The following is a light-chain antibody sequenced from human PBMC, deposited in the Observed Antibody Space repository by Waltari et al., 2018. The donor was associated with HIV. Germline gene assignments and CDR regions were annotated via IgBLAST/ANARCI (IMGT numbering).Light chain of an antibody. V-gene: IGLV2-23*02. CDR3: CACPRSGIRYV. CDR2: EVT. CDR1: SSNVGSDDL. Sequence: QSALTQPASVSGSPGQSITISCTGTSSNVGSDDLVSWYQQHPGEAPKLTIYEVTKRPSGVFIRVSGSTAGNTASLTISGLQAEDEADYYCCACPRSGIRYVFGTGTKVTVL. J-gene: IGLJ1*01.